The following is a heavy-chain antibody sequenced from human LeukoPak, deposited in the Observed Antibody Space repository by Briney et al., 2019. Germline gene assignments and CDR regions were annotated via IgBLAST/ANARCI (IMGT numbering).Heavy chain of an antibody. CDR3: ARARGYYDSSGYLVNMYYFDY. CDR1: GFTFSRYG. J-gene: IGHJ4*02. D-gene: IGHD3-22*01. V-gene: IGHV3-7*04. CDR2: IKEDGSEK. Sequence: GGSLRLSCAASGFTFSRYGMSWVRQAPGKGLEWVANIKEDGSEKNYVDSVKGRFTISRDNAKNSLYLQKNSLRAQDTAVYYCARARGYYDSSGYLVNMYYFDYWGQGTLVTVSS.